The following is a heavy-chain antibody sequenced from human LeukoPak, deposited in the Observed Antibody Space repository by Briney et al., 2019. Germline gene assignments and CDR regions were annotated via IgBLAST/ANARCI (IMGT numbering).Heavy chain of an antibody. Sequence: ASVTVSCKASGYTFTGYYMHWVRQAPGQGLEWMGWINHNSGGTNYAQKFQGRVTMTRDTSISTAYMELSRLRSDDTAVYYCAEGFYGDYPFDYWGQGTLVTVSS. J-gene: IGHJ4*02. CDR2: INHNSGGT. CDR3: AEGFYGDYPFDY. V-gene: IGHV1-2*02. D-gene: IGHD4-17*01. CDR1: GYTFTGYY.